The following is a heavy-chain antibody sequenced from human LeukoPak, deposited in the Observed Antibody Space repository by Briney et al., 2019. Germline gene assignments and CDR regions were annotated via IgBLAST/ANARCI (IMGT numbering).Heavy chain of an antibody. CDR3: TLGGGILFSDY. V-gene: IGHV3-15*01. J-gene: IGHJ4*02. Sequence: PGGSLRLSCAASGFTFTNTWMGWVRQAPGKGLEWVGRIKSETDGATTDYATPVKGRFVISRDDSKNMVYLQMNSLKTGDTAVYYCTLGGGILFSDYWGQGTLVTVSS. CDR1: GFTFTNTW. CDR2: IKSETDGATT. D-gene: IGHD3-16*01.